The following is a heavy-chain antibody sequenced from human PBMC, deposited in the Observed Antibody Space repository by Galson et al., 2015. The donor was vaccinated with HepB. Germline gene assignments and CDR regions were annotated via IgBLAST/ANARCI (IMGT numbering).Heavy chain of an antibody. D-gene: IGHD6-19*01. V-gene: IGHV1-46*01. J-gene: IGHJ4*02. Sequence: SVKVSCKAYGCTVTTNYMHWVRQAPRQGLEWMGIINPNGGNATYAQKLQGRVTMTRDTSTRTVYMELSSLRSDDTAMYFGAREDSSGWFAVHWGQGTLVTVSS. CDR3: AREDSSGWFAVH. CDR1: GCTVTTNY. CDR2: INPNGGNA.